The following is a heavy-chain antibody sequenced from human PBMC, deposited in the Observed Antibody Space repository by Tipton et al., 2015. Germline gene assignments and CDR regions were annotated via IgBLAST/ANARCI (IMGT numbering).Heavy chain of an antibody. J-gene: IGHJ6*02. D-gene: IGHD1-14*01. V-gene: IGHV1-18*01. CDR1: GYTFTNYG. CDR3: ARGLITWGMDV. Sequence: QVQLVQSGAEVKKPGASVKVSCKASGYTFTNYGFSWVRQAPGQGLEWMGWISAHNGNTNYAQKFRGRVTMTTDTSTSTAHMELRSLRSEDTAVYYCARGLITWGMDVWGQGTTVIVSS. CDR2: ISAHNGNT.